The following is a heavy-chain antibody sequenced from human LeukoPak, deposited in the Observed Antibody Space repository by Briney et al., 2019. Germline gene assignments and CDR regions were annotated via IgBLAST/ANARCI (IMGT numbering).Heavy chain of an antibody. V-gene: IGHV3-23*01. D-gene: IGHD6-19*01. J-gene: IGHJ4*02. CDR2: IRGSGGST. CDR3: VKDGDDSGWNYFDY. CDR1: GFTLSSYS. Sequence: AGGSLRLSRAASGFTLSSYSMSWGRPAPGTGLEWVSAIRGSGGSTYYADSVKGRFTISRDNSQNTLSLQMNSLRAEDTAVYYCVKDGDDSGWNYFDYWGQGTLVTVSS.